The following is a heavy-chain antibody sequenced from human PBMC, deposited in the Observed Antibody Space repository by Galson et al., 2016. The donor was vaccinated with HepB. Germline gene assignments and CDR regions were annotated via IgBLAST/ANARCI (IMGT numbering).Heavy chain of an antibody. D-gene: IGHD3-9*01. CDR3: ARERTYYDTMTGYYKGRGPYYYSGMDV. CDR2: VIPLFGTV. Sequence: SVKVSCKASGGTFSNHAISWVRQAPGQGLEWMGCVIPLFGTVKFAQSFQGRVNITADESASTAYMEMSSLRPEDTAIYYCARERTYYDTMTGYYKGRGPYYYSGMDVWGQGTTVTVSS. CDR1: GGTFSNHA. V-gene: IGHV1-69*13. J-gene: IGHJ6*02.